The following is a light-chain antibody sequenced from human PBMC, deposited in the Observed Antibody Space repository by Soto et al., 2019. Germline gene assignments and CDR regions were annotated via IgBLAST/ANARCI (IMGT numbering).Light chain of an antibody. CDR3: LLYGNSRLT. CDR1: QSVSSGH. Sequence: EIVLTQSPGTLSLSPGERATLPCRASQSVSSGHLSWYQQRPGQAPRLLIYDASTRATGIPDRFSGSGSGTDFTLTISRLEPEDFAVYYCLLYGNSRLTFGQGTKVEIK. V-gene: IGKV3-20*01. CDR2: DAS. J-gene: IGKJ1*01.